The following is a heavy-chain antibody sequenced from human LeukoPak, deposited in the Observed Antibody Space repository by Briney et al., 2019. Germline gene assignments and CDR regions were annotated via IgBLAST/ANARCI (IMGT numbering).Heavy chain of an antibody. V-gene: IGHV3-23*01. D-gene: IGHD2-21*02. CDR2: ISGSGGST. CDR3: AKEAYIVVVTAPAFDI. CDR1: GFTFSSYA. Sequence: GGSLRLSCAASGFTFSSYAMSWVRQAPGKGLEWVSAISGSGGSTYYADSVKGRFTISRDNSKNTLYLQMNSLRAEDTAVYYCAKEAYIVVVTAPAFDIWGQGTMVTVSS. J-gene: IGHJ3*02.